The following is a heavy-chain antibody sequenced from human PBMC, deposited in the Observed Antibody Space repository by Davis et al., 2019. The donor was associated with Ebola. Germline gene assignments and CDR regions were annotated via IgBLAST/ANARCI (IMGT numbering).Heavy chain of an antibody. Sequence: PGGSLRLSCAASGFTFSNHAMHWVRQAPGKGLEWVAVISSDGGGEYYADSVKGRFIISRDNSKKTLYLQMNSLRPEDTAVYYCAKAPGSAWDVAEYCQQWGQGTLVTAAS. D-gene: IGHD6-25*01. CDR1: GFTFSNHA. CDR3: AKAPGSAWDVAEYCQQ. J-gene: IGHJ1*01. V-gene: IGHV3-30*19. CDR2: ISSDGGGE.